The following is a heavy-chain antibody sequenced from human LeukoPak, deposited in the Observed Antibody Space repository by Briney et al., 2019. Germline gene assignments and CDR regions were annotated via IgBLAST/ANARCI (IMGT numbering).Heavy chain of an antibody. CDR3: ARSDGLTTSFDY. CDR2: IYPGDSDT. Sequence: PGVSLKISCKGSGYRFSNNWIGWVRQVPGKGLEWMGIIYPGDSDTRYSPSFQGQVTISADKSITTAYLQWISLKASDTAMYYCARSDGLTTSFDYWGQGTLVTVSS. D-gene: IGHD4-11*01. V-gene: IGHV5-51*01. CDR1: GYRFSNNW. J-gene: IGHJ4*02.